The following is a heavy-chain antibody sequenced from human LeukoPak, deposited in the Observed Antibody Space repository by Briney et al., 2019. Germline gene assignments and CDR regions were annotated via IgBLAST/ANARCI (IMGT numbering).Heavy chain of an antibody. CDR2: ISSSGSTI. Sequence: GGSLRLSCAASGFTFSSYEMNWVRQAPGKGLEWVSYISSSGSTIYYADSVKGRFTISRDNAKNSLYLQMNSLRAEDTAVYYCARGRSSILTDYYRRGFDYWGQGTLVTVSS. D-gene: IGHD3-9*01. J-gene: IGHJ4*02. CDR3: ARGRSSILTDYYRRGFDY. V-gene: IGHV3-48*03. CDR1: GFTFSSYE.